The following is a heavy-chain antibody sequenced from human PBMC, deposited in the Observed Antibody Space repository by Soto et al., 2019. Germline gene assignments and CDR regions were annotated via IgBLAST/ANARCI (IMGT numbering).Heavy chain of an antibody. CDR2: IYYTGST. CDR1: GGSITSGPYY. D-gene: IGHD4-17*01. CDR3: ARLFGDYVGWFDP. V-gene: IGHV4-31*03. J-gene: IGHJ5*02. Sequence: QVQLQESGPGLVKPSQTLSLTCTLSGGSITSGPYYWSWIRQHPGKGLEWIGYIYYTGSTYSNPSLESRITMSVDTSKNQFSLKLRSVTAADTAVYYCARLFGDYVGWFDPWGQGTLVTVSS.